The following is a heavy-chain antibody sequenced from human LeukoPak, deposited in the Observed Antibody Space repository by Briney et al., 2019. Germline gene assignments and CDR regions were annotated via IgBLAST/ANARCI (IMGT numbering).Heavy chain of an antibody. CDR1: GGSFSGYY. CDR2: INHSGNT. CDR3: ARKEGSWFYYFDY. V-gene: IGHV4-34*01. Sequence: PSETLSLTCAVYGGSFSGYYWSWIRQPPGKGLEWIGEINHSGNTNYNPSLNSRVTISVDTSKNQFSLKLSSVPAADTAVYYCARKEGSWFYYFDYWGQGTLVTVSS. J-gene: IGHJ4*02. D-gene: IGHD6-13*01.